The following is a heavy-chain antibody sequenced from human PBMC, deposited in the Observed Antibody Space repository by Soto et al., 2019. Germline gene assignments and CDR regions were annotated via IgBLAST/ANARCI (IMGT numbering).Heavy chain of an antibody. CDR2: IKQDGSEK. Sequence: EVQLVESGGGLVQPGGSLRLSCAASGFTFSSYWMSWVRQAPGKGLEWVANIKQDGSEKYYVDSVKGRFTISRDNAKNSLDLQMNSLRAEDTAVYYCARDDLGYCSGGSCSPYYYYYYMDVWGKGTTVTVSS. V-gene: IGHV3-7*01. J-gene: IGHJ6*03. D-gene: IGHD2-15*01. CDR3: ARDDLGYCSGGSCSPYYYYYYMDV. CDR1: GFTFSSYW.